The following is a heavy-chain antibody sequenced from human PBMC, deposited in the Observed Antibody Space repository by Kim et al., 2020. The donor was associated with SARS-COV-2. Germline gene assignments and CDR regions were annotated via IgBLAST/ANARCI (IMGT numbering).Heavy chain of an antibody. V-gene: IGHV4-59*08. D-gene: IGHD2-2*01. Sequence: SETLSLTCTVSGGSISSYYWSWIRQPPGKGLEWIGYIYYSGSTTSNPSLKSRATISVDTSKNQFSLKRSSVTAADTAVYYCARHRADIVVVPAAIDYWGQGTLVTVSS. J-gene: IGHJ4*02. CDR3: ARHRADIVVVPAAIDY. CDR2: IYYSGST. CDR1: GGSISSYY.